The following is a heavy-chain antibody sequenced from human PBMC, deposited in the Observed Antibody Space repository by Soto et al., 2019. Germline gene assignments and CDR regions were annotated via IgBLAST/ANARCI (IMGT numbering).Heavy chain of an antibody. CDR1: GSTFRGYY. J-gene: IGHJ3*01. CDR3: ARRLWPGALDV. D-gene: IGHD3-16*01. Sequence: QVQLVQSGAEVKKPGASVKVSCKTAGSTFRGYYVHWVRQAPGQGLEWVGLMNFNGGDTMSAHTFKGRVTMTRDTSISTAYMELYRLTFDDAAVYYCARRLWPGALDVWGQGSMVTVSS. CDR2: MNFNGGDT. V-gene: IGHV1-2*02.